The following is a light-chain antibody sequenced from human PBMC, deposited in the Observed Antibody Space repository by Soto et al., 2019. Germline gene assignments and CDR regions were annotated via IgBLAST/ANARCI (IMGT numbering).Light chain of an antibody. CDR1: SSDVGAYNY. J-gene: IGLJ2*01. CDR2: EVS. V-gene: IGLV2-14*03. CDR3: QSFDADFVI. Sequence: QSALTQPASVSGSPGQSITISCTGTSSDVGAYNYVSWYQQHPGKAPKLIIYEVSDRPSGVSNRFSGSKSGNTASLTISGLQAEDEADYYCQSFDADFVIFGGGTKLTVL.